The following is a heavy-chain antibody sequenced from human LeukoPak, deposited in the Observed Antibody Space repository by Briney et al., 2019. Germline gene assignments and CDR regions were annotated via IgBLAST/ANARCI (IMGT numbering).Heavy chain of an antibody. V-gene: IGHV4-39*07. CDR2: IYYSGST. CDR1: GGSISSSSYY. Sequence: SETLSLTCTVSGGSISSSSYYWGWIRQPPGKGLEWIGSIYYSGSTNYNPSLKSRVTISVDTSKNQFSLKLSSVTAADTAVYYCASGSYYDSSGPWGRYFDLWGRGTLVTVSS. J-gene: IGHJ2*01. CDR3: ASGSYYDSSGPWGRYFDL. D-gene: IGHD3-22*01.